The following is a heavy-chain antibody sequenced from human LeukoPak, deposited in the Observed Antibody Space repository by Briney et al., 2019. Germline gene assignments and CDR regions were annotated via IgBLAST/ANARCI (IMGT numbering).Heavy chain of an antibody. CDR1: GGSIRSYY. CDR2: IYYSGST. D-gene: IGHD3-10*02. CDR3: ARAPRWSGSTSFFDY. J-gene: IGHJ4*02. V-gene: IGHV4-59*01. Sequence: SETLSLTCTVSGGSIRSYYWSWMRQPPGKGLEWIGYIYYSGSTNYNPSLKSRVTISVDTSKNQFSLKLSSMTAADTAIYYCARAPRWSGSTSFFDYWGQGTLVTVSS.